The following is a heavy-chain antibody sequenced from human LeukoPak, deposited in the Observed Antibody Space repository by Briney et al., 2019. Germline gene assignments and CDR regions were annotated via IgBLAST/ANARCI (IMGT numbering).Heavy chain of an antibody. V-gene: IGHV3-15*01. CDR2: IKSKTDGGTT. CDR1: GFTFSNAW. Sequence: GGSLRLSSAASGFTFSNAWMSWVRQAPGKGLEWVGRIKSKTDGGTTDYAAPVKGRFTISRDDSKNTLYLQMNSLKTEDTAVYYCTTGPRPTYYYDSSGYYGDYWGQGTLVTVSS. D-gene: IGHD3-22*01. J-gene: IGHJ4*02. CDR3: TTGPRPTYYYDSSGYYGDY.